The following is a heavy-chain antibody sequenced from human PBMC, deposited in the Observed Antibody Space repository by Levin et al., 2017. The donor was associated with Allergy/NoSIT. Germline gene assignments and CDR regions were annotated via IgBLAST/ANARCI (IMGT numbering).Heavy chain of an antibody. D-gene: IGHD6-6*01. CDR3: TKASGNGYSSSAGDY. Sequence: GGSLRLSCAASGFIFHDYGIHWVRQAPGKGLEWVSGMSWNGGTIGYADSVKGRFTISRDNAKKFLYLQMNSLRTEDTALYYCTKASGNGYSSSAGDYWGQGTLVTVSS. CDR1: GFIFHDYG. J-gene: IGHJ4*02. CDR2: MSWNGGTI. V-gene: IGHV3-9*01.